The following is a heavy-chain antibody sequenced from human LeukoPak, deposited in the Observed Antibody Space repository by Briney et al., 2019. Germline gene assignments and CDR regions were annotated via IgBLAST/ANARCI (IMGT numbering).Heavy chain of an antibody. D-gene: IGHD4-11*01. Sequence: SVKASCKASGGTFSSYTISRVRQAPGQGLEWMGRIIPILGIANYAQKFQGRVTITADKSTSTAYMELSSLRSEDTAVYYCARGHDYSNYWGQGTLVTVSS. CDR3: ARGHDYSNY. CDR2: IIPILGIA. J-gene: IGHJ4*02. V-gene: IGHV1-69*02. CDR1: GGTFSSYT.